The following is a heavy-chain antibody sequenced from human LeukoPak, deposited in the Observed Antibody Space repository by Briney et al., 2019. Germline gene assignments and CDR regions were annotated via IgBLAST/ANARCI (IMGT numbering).Heavy chain of an antibody. V-gene: IGHV4-34*01. J-gene: IGHJ4*02. CDR2: INHSGST. D-gene: IGHD3-22*01. CDR3: ARICDSSGYFSFDY. CDR1: GGSFGGYY. Sequence: SEALSLTCAVYGGSFGGYYWSWIRQPPGKGLEWIGEINHSGSTNYNPSLKSRVTISVDTSKNQFSLKLSSVTAADTAVYYCARICDSSGYFSFDYWGQGTLVTVSS.